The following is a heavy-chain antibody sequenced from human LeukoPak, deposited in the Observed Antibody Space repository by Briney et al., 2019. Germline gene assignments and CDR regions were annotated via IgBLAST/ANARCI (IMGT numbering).Heavy chain of an antibody. CDR2: INPNSGGT. V-gene: IGHV1-2*02. J-gene: IGHJ4*02. CDR3: ARVWGSYHAFDY. CDR1: GYTFTGYY. D-gene: IGHD3-16*02. Sequence: ASVKVSCKASGYTFTGYYMHWVRQAPGQGLEWMGWINPNSGGTNYAQKFQGRVTMTRDTSISTAYMELSRLRSDDTAVYCCARVWGSYHAFDYWGQGTLVTVSS.